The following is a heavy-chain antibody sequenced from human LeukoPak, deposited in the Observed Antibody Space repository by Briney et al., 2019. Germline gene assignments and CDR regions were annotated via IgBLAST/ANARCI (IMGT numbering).Heavy chain of an antibody. J-gene: IGHJ4*02. CDR3: ARAMTGVLYGSGSF. CDR1: GFTFSSYS. Sequence: GGSLRLSCAASGFTFSSYSMNWVHQAPWKGLELVSSISSSSSYRYYADSVKGRFTISRDNAKNSLYLQMDSLRAEDTAVYYCARAMTGVLYGSGSFWGQGTLVTVSS. CDR2: ISSSSSYR. D-gene: IGHD3-10*01. V-gene: IGHV3-21*01.